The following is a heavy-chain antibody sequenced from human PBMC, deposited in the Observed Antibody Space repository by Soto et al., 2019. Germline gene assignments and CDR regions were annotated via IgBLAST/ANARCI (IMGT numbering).Heavy chain of an antibody. J-gene: IGHJ4*02. CDR2: IKQDGSEK. D-gene: IGHD3-22*01. CDR1: GFTFSSYW. Sequence: HPGGSLRLSCAASGFTFSSYWMSWVRQAPGKGLEWVANIKQDGSEKYYVDSVKGRFTISRDNAENSLYLQMNSLRAEDTAVYYCARDTYYYDSSGYYYYFDYWGQGTLVTVSS. CDR3: ARDTYYYDSSGYYYYFDY. V-gene: IGHV3-7*01.